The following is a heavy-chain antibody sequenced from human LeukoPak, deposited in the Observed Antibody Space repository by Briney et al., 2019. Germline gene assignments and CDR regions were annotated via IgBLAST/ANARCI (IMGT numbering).Heavy chain of an antibody. CDR1: GYTFRNYY. CDR3: GRDLRTIAATGIGVFDV. CDR2: INPSSDKT. J-gene: IGHJ3*01. D-gene: IGHD6-25*01. V-gene: IGHV1-46*01. Sequence: ASVKVSCKAFGYTFRNYYMHWVRQAPGQGLEWMGIINPSSDKTNYAQKFQGRVTMTRDISTSTVYMELNSLRFEDTAVYYCGRDLRTIAATGIGVFDVWGQGTKVTVSS.